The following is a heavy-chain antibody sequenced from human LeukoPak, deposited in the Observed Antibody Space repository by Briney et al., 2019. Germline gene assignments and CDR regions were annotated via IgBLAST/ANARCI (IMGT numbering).Heavy chain of an antibody. CDR1: GFTFSTYT. J-gene: IGHJ4*02. V-gene: IGHV3-21*01. Sequence: GVSLRLSCAASGFTFSTYTMNWVRQAPGKGLEWVSSISSSSSYIYYADSVKGRFTISRDNAKNSLYLQMNSLRAEDTAVYYCARESAAPGLSDYWGQGTLVTVSS. CDR2: ISSSSSYI. CDR3: ARESAAPGLSDY. D-gene: IGHD6-13*01.